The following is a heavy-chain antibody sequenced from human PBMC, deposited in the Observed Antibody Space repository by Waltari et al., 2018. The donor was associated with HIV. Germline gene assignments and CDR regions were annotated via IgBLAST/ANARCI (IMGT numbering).Heavy chain of an antibody. CDR1: GFILSSYW. Sequence: EVLLVESGGGLVQPGGSLRLSCGTSGFILSSYWMSWVRQAPGQGMEWFANIKPDGSETYYVDSVKGRFTISRDNAKNSVYLQMDSLRVEDTALYFCARDTGSQYYYYGMDVWGQGTMVSVS. D-gene: IGHD3-10*01. CDR2: IKPDGSET. CDR3: ARDTGSQYYYYGMDV. V-gene: IGHV3-7*01. J-gene: IGHJ6*02.